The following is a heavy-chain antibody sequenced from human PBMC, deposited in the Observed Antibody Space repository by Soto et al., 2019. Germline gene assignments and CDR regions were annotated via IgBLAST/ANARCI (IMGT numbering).Heavy chain of an antibody. V-gene: IGHV3-66*01. D-gene: IGHD3-3*01. CDR3: ARDFGAHKDY. J-gene: IGHJ4*02. CDR1: GFTVSSNS. Sequence: EVQLVESGGGLVQPGGSLRLSCAASGFTVSSNSMSWVRQAPGKGLEWVSVIYSGGSTYYAGSVKGRFTISRDNSKNTLYLQMNSRRAEDTAVYYCARDFGAHKDYWGQGTLVTVSS. CDR2: IYSGGST.